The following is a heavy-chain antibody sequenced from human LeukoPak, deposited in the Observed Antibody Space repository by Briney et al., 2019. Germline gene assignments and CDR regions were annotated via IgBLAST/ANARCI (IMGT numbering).Heavy chain of an antibody. D-gene: IGHD2/OR15-2a*01. V-gene: IGHV4-59*08. CDR3: AGHHPRNTVDF. J-gene: IGHJ4*02. Sequence: PSEALSLTCTVSGGSISSYYWSWIRQPPGKGLEWIAYISDIGSINYSPSLKSRVTISLDTSKNQFSLKLSSVTAADTAVYYCAGHHPRNTVDFWGQGTLVTVSS. CDR2: ISDIGSI. CDR1: GGSISSYY.